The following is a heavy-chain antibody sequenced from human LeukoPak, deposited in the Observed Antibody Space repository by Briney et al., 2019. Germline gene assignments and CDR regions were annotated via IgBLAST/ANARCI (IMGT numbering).Heavy chain of an antibody. V-gene: IGHV1-69*04. CDR3: ARDLGPYCTNGVCSHLARGSWFDP. CDR1: GGTFSSYA. D-gene: IGHD2-8*01. CDR2: IIPIFGIA. J-gene: IGHJ5*02. Sequence: SVKVSCKASGGTFSSYAISWVRQAPGQGLEWMGRIIPIFGIANYAQKFQGRVTITADKSTSTAYMELSSLRSEDTAVYYCARDLGPYCTNGVCSHLARGSWFDPWGQGTLVTVSS.